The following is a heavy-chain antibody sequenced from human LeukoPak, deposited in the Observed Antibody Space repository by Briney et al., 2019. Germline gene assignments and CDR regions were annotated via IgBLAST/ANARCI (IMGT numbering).Heavy chain of an antibody. CDR2: INPNSGGT. D-gene: IGHD1-26*01. Sequence: ASVKVSCKAPGYTSSGYYMHWVRQAPGEGLEWMGWINPNSGGTNYAQKFQGRVTMTRDTSISTAYMELSRLRSDDTAVYYCARDMYSGSYQPFDYWGQGALVTVSS. V-gene: IGHV1-2*02. J-gene: IGHJ4*02. CDR3: ARDMYSGSYQPFDY. CDR1: GYTSSGYY.